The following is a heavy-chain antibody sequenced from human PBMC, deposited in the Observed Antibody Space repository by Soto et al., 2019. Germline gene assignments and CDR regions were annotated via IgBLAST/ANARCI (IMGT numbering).Heavy chain of an antibody. D-gene: IGHD2-21*02. CDR3: ARERGWITVVTPGDTYYCYGMDV. J-gene: IGHJ6*02. Sequence: QVQLVESGGGVVQPGRSLRLSCAASGFTFSSYAMHWVRQAPGKGLEWVAVISYDGSNKYYADSVKGRFTISRDNSKNTLYLQMNSLRAEDTAVYYCARERGWITVVTPGDTYYCYGMDVWGQGTTVTVSS. V-gene: IGHV3-30-3*01. CDR2: ISYDGSNK. CDR1: GFTFSSYA.